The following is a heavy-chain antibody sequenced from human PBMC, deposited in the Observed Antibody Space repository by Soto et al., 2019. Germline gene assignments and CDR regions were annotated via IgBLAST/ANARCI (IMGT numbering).Heavy chain of an antibody. J-gene: IGHJ6*03. D-gene: IGHD2-2*01. CDR3: ARHYRNRVVVPAAGRNYYYYYMDV. Sequence: SETQSLTCTVSGGTIRSSGYYWGWIRQPPGKGLEWIGTIYYSASTYYNPSLKSRVTIPVDTSKSQFSLKLSSVTAADTAVYYCARHYRNRVVVPAAGRNYYYYYMDVWGKGTTVTVSS. CDR1: GGTIRSSGYY. CDR2: IYYSAST. V-gene: IGHV4-39*01.